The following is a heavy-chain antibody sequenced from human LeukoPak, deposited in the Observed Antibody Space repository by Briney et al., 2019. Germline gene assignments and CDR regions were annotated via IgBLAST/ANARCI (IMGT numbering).Heavy chain of an antibody. CDR1: GGSFSGYY. V-gene: IGHV4-34*01. J-gene: IGHJ4*02. Sequence: SETLSLTCTVYGGSFSGYYWIWIRQPPGKGLEWIGEINHSGSTRYNPSLKSRVTISIDMSKNQFSLELSSVTAADTAVYYCARHCPGSRGVDYWGQGTLVTVSS. CDR3: ARHCPGSRGVDY. D-gene: IGHD2-15*01. CDR2: INHSGST.